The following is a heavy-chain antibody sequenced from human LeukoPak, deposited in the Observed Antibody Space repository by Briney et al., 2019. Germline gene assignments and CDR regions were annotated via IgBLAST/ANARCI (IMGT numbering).Heavy chain of an antibody. CDR3: ARKYCSSTSCYYYYGMDV. CDR1: GYTFTSYD. D-gene: IGHD2-2*01. V-gene: IGHV1-8*01. CDR2: MNPNSGNT. Sequence: ASVKVSCKASGYTFTSYDINWVRQATGQGLEWMGWMNPNSGNTGYAQKFQGRVTMTRNTSISTAYMELSSLRSEDTAVYYCARKYCSSTSCYYYYGMDVWGRGTTVTVSS. J-gene: IGHJ6*02.